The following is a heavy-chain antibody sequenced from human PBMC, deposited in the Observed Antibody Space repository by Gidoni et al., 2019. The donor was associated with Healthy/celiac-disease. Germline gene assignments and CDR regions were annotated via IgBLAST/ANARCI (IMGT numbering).Heavy chain of an antibody. CDR2: MNPNSGNT. CDR3: ARGRDGSDIVVVPADCWFDP. V-gene: IGHV1-8*01. CDR1: GYTFTSYD. D-gene: IGHD2-2*01. J-gene: IGHJ5*02. Sequence: QVQLVQSGAEVKKPGASVKVSCKASGYTFTSYDINWVRQATGQGLEWMGWMNPNSGNTGYAQKFQGSVTMTRNTSISTAYMELSSLRSEDTAVYYCARGRDGSDIVVVPADCWFDPWGQGTLVTVSS.